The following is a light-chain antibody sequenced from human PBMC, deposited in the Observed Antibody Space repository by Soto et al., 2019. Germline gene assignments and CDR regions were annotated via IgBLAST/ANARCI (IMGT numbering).Light chain of an antibody. CDR1: QSISTY. CDR3: QQSYMDPIT. Sequence: DIQMTQSPYSLSSSVGNRVTITCPASQSISTYLDWYQKKPGKAPNLLIYDASRLQSGVPSRFSGSGGGTDFTLSISSVQPEDFATYFCQQSYMDPITFGQGTRLEIK. CDR2: DAS. J-gene: IGKJ5*01. V-gene: IGKV1-39*01.